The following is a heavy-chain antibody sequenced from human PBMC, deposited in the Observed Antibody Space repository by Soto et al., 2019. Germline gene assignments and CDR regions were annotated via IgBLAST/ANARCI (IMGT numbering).Heavy chain of an antibody. CDR2: IIPIFGTA. J-gene: IGHJ6*02. D-gene: IGHD2-2*01. CDR3: ARDEGLGYCISTSCSRRPYYYYYGMDV. Sequence: SVKVSCKASGGTFSSYAISWVRQAPGQGLEWMGGIIPIFGTANYAQKFQGRVTITADESTSTAYMELSSLRSEDTAVYYCARDEGLGYCISTSCSRRPYYYYYGMDVWG. CDR1: GGTFSSYA. V-gene: IGHV1-69*13.